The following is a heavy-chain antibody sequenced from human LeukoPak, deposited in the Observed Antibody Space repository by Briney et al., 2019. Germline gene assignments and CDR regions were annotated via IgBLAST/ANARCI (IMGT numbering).Heavy chain of an antibody. CDR3: ARDQGSVYAFDI. D-gene: IGHD3-16*01. CDR1: GGSISSYY. Sequence: SETLSLTCTVSGGSISSYYWSWIRQPPGKGLEWIGYIYYSGSTNYNPSLKSRVTISVDTSKNQFSLKLSPVTAADTAVYYCARDQGSVYAFDIWGQGTMVTVSS. J-gene: IGHJ3*02. CDR2: IYYSGST. V-gene: IGHV4-59*01.